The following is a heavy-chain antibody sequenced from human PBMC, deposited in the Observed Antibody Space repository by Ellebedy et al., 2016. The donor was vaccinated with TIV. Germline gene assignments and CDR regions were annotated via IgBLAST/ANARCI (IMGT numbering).Heavy chain of an antibody. Sequence: SETLSLXXAVYGGSFSGYYWSWIRQPPGKGLEWIGEINHSGSTNYNPSLKSRVTISVDTSKNQFSLKLSSVTAADTAVYYCARGPPGSGTPWGQGTLVTVSS. D-gene: IGHD1-1*01. CDR2: INHSGST. CDR3: ARGPPGSGTP. V-gene: IGHV4-34*01. CDR1: GGSFSGYY. J-gene: IGHJ5*02.